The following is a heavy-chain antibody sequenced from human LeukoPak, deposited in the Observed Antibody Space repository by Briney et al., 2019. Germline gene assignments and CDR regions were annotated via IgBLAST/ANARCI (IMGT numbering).Heavy chain of an antibody. CDR2: INPSGGST. CDR1: GYTFTSYY. V-gene: IGHV1-46*01. J-gene: IGHJ3*02. Sequence: ASVKVSCKASGYTFTSYYMHWVRQAPGQGLEWMGIINPSGGSTSYAQKFQGRVTMTRDMSTSTVYMELSSLRSEDTAVYYCARGKPRITMIVVVISAFDIWGQGTMVTVSS. CDR3: ARGKPRITMIVVVISAFDI. D-gene: IGHD3-22*01.